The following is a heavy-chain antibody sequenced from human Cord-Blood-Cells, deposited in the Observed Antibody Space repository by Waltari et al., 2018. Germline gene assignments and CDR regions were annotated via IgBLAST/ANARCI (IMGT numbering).Heavy chain of an antibody. CDR3: ARDPTGGYSGYDYSYFDY. CDR1: GGTFSSYP. V-gene: IGHV1-69*06. D-gene: IGHD5-12*01. J-gene: IGHJ4*02. Sequence: QVQLVQSGAEVKKPGCSVKVSCKASGGTFSSYPISWVRQDPGQGLEWVGGIIPIFGTANDAQKFQGRVTITADKSASTAYMELSSLRSEDTAGYYCARDPTGGYSGYDYSYFDYWGQGTLVTVSS. CDR2: IIPIFGTA.